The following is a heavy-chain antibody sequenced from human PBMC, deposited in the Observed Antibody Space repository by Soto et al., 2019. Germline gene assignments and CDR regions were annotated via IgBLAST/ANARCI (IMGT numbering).Heavy chain of an antibody. CDR3: ARTCPLGACYKHDLYRYGLDV. V-gene: IGHV1-18*04. CDR1: GYTFTTYG. Sequence: QVQLEQSGPEVRKPGASVRVSCKASGYTFTTYGFSWVRQAPGQGLEWMGWVSAYNGATQIEEKFEGRVTMTTDTATATGYLEMRSLRTDETAVYYCARTCPLGACYKHDLYRYGLDVWGQGTTIIVSS. CDR2: VSAYNGAT. J-gene: IGHJ6*02. D-gene: IGHD3-10*01.